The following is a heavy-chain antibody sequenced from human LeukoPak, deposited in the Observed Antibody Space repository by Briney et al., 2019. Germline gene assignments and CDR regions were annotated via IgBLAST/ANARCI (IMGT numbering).Heavy chain of an antibody. V-gene: IGHV4-39*07. CDR2: IYHSGST. Sequence: SETLSLTCTVSSGSISSSSYYWGWIRQSPGKGLEWIGSIYHSGSTNYNPSLKSRVTVSVGTSKNQFSLKLSSVTAADTAVYYCARALENYYGSGTYPDYWGQGTLVTVSS. D-gene: IGHD3-10*01. J-gene: IGHJ4*02. CDR1: SGSISSSSYY. CDR3: ARALENYYGSGTYPDY.